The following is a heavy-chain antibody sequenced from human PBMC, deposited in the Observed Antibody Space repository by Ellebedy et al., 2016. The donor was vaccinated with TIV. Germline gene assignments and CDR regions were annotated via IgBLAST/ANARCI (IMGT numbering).Heavy chain of an antibody. CDR2: IYYNGNT. Sequence: MPSETLSLTCSVSGGSISTYYWSWIRQPPGKGLEWIGYIYYNGNTNYNPSLKSRVTISLDTSKNQFSLKLRSVTAADTAVYYCVRHAPLWFGELLHSGFDVWGQGTMVIVSS. V-gene: IGHV4-59*08. D-gene: IGHD3-10*01. CDR3: VRHAPLWFGELLHSGFDV. CDR1: GGSISTYY. J-gene: IGHJ3*01.